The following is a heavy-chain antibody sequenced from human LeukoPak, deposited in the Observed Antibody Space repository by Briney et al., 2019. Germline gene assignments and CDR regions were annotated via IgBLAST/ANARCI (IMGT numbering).Heavy chain of an antibody. CDR1: GFSFNIYR. CDR3: ARDGWNDVFFADY. CDR2: IKQDGSEE. J-gene: IGHJ4*02. V-gene: IGHV3-7*01. Sequence: GGSLRLSCVASGFSFNIYRMSWVRQAPGKGLEWVANIKQDGSEEYYVDSVKGRFTISRDNSKNSLYLQMNSLRAEDTAVYYCARDGWNDVFFADYWGQGTLVTVSS. D-gene: IGHD1-1*01.